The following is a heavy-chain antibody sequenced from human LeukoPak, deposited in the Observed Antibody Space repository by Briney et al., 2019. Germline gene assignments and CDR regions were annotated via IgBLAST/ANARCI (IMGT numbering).Heavy chain of an antibody. CDR3: ARGYSSGPLSDDAFDI. CDR2: ISSSGSTI. CDR1: GFTFSSYE. D-gene: IGHD6-19*01. J-gene: IGHJ3*02. Sequence: GGSLRLSCAASGFTFSSYEMNWVRQAPGKGLEWVSYISSSGSTIYYVDSVKGRFTISRDNAKNSLYLQMNSRRAEDTAVYYCARGYSSGPLSDDAFDIWGQGTMVTVSS. V-gene: IGHV3-48*03.